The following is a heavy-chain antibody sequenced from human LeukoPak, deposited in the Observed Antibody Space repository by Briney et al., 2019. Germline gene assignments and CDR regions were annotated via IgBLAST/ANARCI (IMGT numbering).Heavy chain of an antibody. D-gene: IGHD4-11*01. CDR1: GFTFSSYG. CDR3: AKTDYSNYEFDY. CDR2: ISYDGSNK. Sequence: PGGSLRLSCAASGFTFSSYGMHWVRQAPGEGLEWVAVISYDGSNKYYADSVKGRFTISRDNSKNTLYLQMNSLRAEDTAVYYCAKTDYSNYEFDYWGQGTLVTVSS. V-gene: IGHV3-30*18. J-gene: IGHJ4*02.